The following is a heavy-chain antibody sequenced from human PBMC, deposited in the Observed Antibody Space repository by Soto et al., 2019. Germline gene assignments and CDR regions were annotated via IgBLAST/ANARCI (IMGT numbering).Heavy chain of an antibody. D-gene: IGHD3-3*01. CDR1: GGSISRGDYY. V-gene: IGHV4-30-4*01. CDR3: ARDKRITIFGVVIEGDPTDYYGMDV. CDR2: IYYSGST. Sequence: SETLSLTCTGSGGSISRGDYYWSWIRQPPGKGLEWIGYIYYSGSTYYNPSLKSRVTISVDTSKNQFSLKLSSVTAADTAVYYCARDKRITIFGVVIEGDPTDYYGMDVWGQGTTVTVSS. J-gene: IGHJ6*02.